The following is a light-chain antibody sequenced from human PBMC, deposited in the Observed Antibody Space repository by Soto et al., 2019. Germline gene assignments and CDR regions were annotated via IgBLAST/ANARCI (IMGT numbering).Light chain of an antibody. CDR1: QSVLESSNNKNY. CDR2: WAS. Sequence: DIVMTQSPDSLAVSLGERATINCKSSQSVLESSNNKNYFGWYQQKPGQPPKLIIYWASTRESGVPDRFSGSGSGTHFTLTIGSLQAEDVAVYFCLQTYSLPFTFGQGTKLEVK. J-gene: IGKJ2*01. CDR3: LQTYSLPFT. V-gene: IGKV4-1*01.